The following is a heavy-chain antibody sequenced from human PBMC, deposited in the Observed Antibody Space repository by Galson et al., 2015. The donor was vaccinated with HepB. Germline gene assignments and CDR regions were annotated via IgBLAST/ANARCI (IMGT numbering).Heavy chain of an antibody. CDR1: GYTFTGYY. CDR2: INPNSGGT. V-gene: IGHV1-2*02. D-gene: IGHD5-18*01. J-gene: IGHJ3*02. CDR3: AREGYSYGNDAFDI. Sequence: SVKVSCKAYGYTFTGYYMHWVRQAPGQGLEWMGWINPNSGGTNYAQKFQGRVTMTRDTSISTAYMELSRLRSDDTAVYYCAREGYSYGNDAFDIWGQGTMVTVSS.